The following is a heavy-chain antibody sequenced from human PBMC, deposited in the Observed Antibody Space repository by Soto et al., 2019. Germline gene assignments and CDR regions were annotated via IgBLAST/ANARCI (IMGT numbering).Heavy chain of an antibody. CDR2: ISGSGGST. CDR1: GFTFSSYA. D-gene: IGHD1-1*01. J-gene: IGHJ4*02. Sequence: LRLSCAASGFTFSSYAMSWVRQAPGKGLEWVSAISGSGGSTYYADSVKGRFTISRDNSKNALYLQMNSLRAEGTAVYYCAKDGQMATIGTFDYWGQGTLVTVSS. CDR3: AKDGQMATIGTFDY. V-gene: IGHV3-23*01.